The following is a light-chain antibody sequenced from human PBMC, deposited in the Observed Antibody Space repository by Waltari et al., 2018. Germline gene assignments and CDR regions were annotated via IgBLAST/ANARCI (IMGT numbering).Light chain of an antibody. Sequence: QSVLTQPPSASGTPGQRVTIFCSGSSSNIGGNTVNWYQQIPETAPKLLIHSDNQRPAGVPDRFSGSKSGTSASLAISGLQSEDEGGYYCSTWDDSLNGPVFGGGTKLTVL. CDR3: STWDDSLNGPV. V-gene: IGLV1-44*01. J-gene: IGLJ3*02. CDR2: SDN. CDR1: SSNIGGNT.